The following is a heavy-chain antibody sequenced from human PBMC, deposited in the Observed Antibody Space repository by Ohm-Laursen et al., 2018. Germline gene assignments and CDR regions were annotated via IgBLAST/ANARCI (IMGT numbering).Heavy chain of an antibody. CDR3: ARDAGGIFGVVTYFDY. CDR2: INPSGGST. Sequence: SVKVSCKVSGYTFTSYYMHWVRQAPGQGLEWMGIINPSGGSTSYAQKFQGRVTMTRDTSTSTVYMELSSLRSEDTAVYYCARDAGGIFGVVTYFDYWGQGTLVTVSS. CDR1: GYTFTSYY. V-gene: IGHV1-46*01. D-gene: IGHD3-3*01. J-gene: IGHJ4*02.